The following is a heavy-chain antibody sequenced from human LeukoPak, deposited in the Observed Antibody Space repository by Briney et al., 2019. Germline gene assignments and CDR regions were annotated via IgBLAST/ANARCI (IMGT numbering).Heavy chain of an antibody. J-gene: IGHJ6*03. D-gene: IGHD3-3*01. V-gene: IGHV3-7*01. CDR3: ARDRTYYDFWSGYYYHYYYMDV. Sequence: GGSLRLSCAASGFTFSSYWMSWVRQAPGKGLEWVANIKQDGSEKYYVDSVKGRFTISRDNAKNSLYLQMNSLRGEDTAVYYCARDRTYYDFWSGYYYHYYYMDVWGKGTTVTVSS. CDR1: GFTFSSYW. CDR2: IKQDGSEK.